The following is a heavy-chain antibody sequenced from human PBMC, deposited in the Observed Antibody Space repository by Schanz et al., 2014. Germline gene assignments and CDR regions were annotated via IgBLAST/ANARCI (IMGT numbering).Heavy chain of an antibody. CDR1: GFTFSGFW. CDR2: IWYDGSNK. V-gene: IGHV3-33*08. Sequence: VQLLESGGGLVQPGGSLRLSCAASGFTFSGFWMTWVRQAPGKGLEWVAVIWYDGSNKYYADSVKGRFTISRDNAKNSLYLEMNSLRAEDTALYYCARDRRNADLDYWGQGTLVTVSS. J-gene: IGHJ4*02. CDR3: ARDRRNADLDY. D-gene: IGHD1-1*01.